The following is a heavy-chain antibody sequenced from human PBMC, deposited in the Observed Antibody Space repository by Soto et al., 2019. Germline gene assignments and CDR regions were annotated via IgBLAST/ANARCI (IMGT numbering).Heavy chain of an antibody. V-gene: IGHV3-66*01. CDR3: ARDGGNSRFDYYGMDV. CDR1: GFTVSSNY. CDR2: IYSGGST. Sequence: PGGSLRLSCAASGFTVSSNYMSWVRQAPGKGLEWVSVIYSGGSTYYADSVKGRFTISRDNSKNTLYLQMNSLRAEDTAVYYCARDGGNSRFDYYGMDVWGQGTTVTVSS. J-gene: IGHJ6*02. D-gene: IGHD3-10*01.